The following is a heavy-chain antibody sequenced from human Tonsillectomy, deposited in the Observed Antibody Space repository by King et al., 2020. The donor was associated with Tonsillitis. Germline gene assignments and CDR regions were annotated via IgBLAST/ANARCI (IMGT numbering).Heavy chain of an antibody. CDR3: ARVGGTIFRVVDYYYYMDV. V-gene: IGHV4-59*01. CDR1: GGSISTYY. J-gene: IGHJ6*03. Sequence: VQLQESGPGLVKPSETLSLTCTVSGGSISTYYWSWIRQPPGKGLEWIGYIYYSGSTNYNPSLTSRVTISVDTSKNQFSLKLSCVTAADTAVYYCARVGGTIFRVVDYYYYMDVWGKGTTVTVSS. CDR2: IYYSGST. D-gene: IGHD3-3*01.